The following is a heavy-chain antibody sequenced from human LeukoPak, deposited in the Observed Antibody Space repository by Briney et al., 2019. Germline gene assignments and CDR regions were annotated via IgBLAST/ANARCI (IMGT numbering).Heavy chain of an antibody. D-gene: IGHD2-15*01. J-gene: IGHJ4*02. CDR2: IRGNSGMR. CDR3: AKDQEDRGYPSSFDF. CDR1: GFSFSDYA. Sequence: PGGSLRLFCTSSGFSFSDYAMNWVRQAPGKGLEWVSCIRGNSGMRFYSDSVRGRFTITRDNSKNTVYLQMDSLRVDDTAVYFCAKDQEDRGYPSSFDFWGQGTLVTVSS. V-gene: IGHV3-23*01.